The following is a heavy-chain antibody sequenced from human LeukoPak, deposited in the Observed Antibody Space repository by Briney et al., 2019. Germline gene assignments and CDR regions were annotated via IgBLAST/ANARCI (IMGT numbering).Heavy chain of an antibody. CDR1: GFIFSNYA. J-gene: IGHJ3*02. V-gene: IGHV3-23*01. CDR2: ISESGGGT. CDR3: ARAWSKDSSGYSNAFDI. Sequence: GGSLRLSCAASGFIFSNYAMRWVRQAPGKGLEWVSGISESGGGTYRADSVKGRFTISSDNSKNILFLQMNSLRAEDTAVYYCARAWSKDSSGYSNAFDIWGQGTTVTVSS. D-gene: IGHD3-22*01.